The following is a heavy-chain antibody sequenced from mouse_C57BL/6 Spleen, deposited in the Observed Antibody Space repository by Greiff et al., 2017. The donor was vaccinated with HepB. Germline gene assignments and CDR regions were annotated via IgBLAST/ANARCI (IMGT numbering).Heavy chain of an antibody. CDR2: IWSGGST. CDR3: ASPTVVAHYAMDY. J-gene: IGHJ4*01. V-gene: IGHV2-2*01. CDR1: GFSLTSYG. D-gene: IGHD1-1*01. Sequence: VQLQQSGPGLVQPSQSLSITCTVSGFSLTSYGVHWVRQSPGKGLEWLGVIWSGGSTDYNAAFISRLSISKDNSKSQVFFKMNSLQADDTAIYYCASPTVVAHYAMDYWGQGTSVTVSS.